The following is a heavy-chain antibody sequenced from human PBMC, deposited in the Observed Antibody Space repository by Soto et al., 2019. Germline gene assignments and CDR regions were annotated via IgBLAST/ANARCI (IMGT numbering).Heavy chain of an antibody. J-gene: IGHJ4*02. Sequence: SGGSLRLSCAASGFTFSSYGMHWVRQAPGKGLEWVAVIWYDGSNKYYADSVKGRFTISRDNSKNTLYLQMNSLRAEDTAVYYCASPEFHTIFGALDYWGQGTLVTVSS. V-gene: IGHV3-33*01. CDR1: GFTFSSYG. CDR2: IWYDGSNK. D-gene: IGHD3-3*01. CDR3: ASPEFHTIFGALDY.